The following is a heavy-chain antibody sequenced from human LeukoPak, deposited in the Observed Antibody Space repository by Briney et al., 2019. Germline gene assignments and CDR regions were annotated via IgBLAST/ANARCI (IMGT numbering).Heavy chain of an antibody. CDR3: AKEVRRYCSGGSCPL. CDR2: IRYDGSNK. D-gene: IGHD2-15*01. V-gene: IGHV3-30*02. J-gene: IGHJ4*02. CDR1: GFTFSSYG. Sequence: GGSLRLSCAASGFTFSSYGMHWVRQAPGKGLEWVAFIRYDGSNKYCADSVKGRFTISRDNSKNTLYLQMNSLRAEDTAVYYCAKEVRRYCSGGSCPLWGQGTLVTVSS.